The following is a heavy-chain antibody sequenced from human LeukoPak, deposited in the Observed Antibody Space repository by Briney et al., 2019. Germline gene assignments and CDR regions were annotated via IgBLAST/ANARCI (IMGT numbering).Heavy chain of an antibody. CDR3: AKDGGSGATRPIDF. CDR2: INTDGAST. V-gene: IGHV3-74*01. J-gene: IGHJ4*02. D-gene: IGHD1-26*01. Sequence: GGSLRLSCAASGFTFTTYWMHWIRQAPGKGLVWASRINTDGASTSYADSVEGRFTISRDNSKNSLYLQLNSLRTEDTAFYYCAKDGGSGATRPIDFWGQGTLVTVSS. CDR1: GFTFTTYW.